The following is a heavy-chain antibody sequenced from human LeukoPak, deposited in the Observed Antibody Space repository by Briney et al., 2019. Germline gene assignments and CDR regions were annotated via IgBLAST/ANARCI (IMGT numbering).Heavy chain of an antibody. J-gene: IGHJ3*02. D-gene: IGHD3-3*01. V-gene: IGHV3-53*01. CDR1: GFTVSSNY. CDR2: IYTSGST. CDR3: TRGPEWSWSVGDVSDI. Sequence: GGSLRLSCAASGFTVSSNYMSWVRQAPGKGLDWVSVIYTSGSTYYADSVKGRFTISRDNSKNTLYLQMNNLRADDTAVYYCTRGPEWSWSVGDVSDIWGQGTMVTVSS.